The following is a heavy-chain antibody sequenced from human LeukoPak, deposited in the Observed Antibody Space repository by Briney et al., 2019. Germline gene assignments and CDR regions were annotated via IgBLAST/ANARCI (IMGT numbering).Heavy chain of an antibody. CDR3: ARGIASTSCYGPSCNWFDP. J-gene: IGHJ5*02. D-gene: IGHD2-2*01. V-gene: IGHV1-2*02. CDR2: INPNSGGT. CDR1: GYTFTGYY. Sequence: ASVKVSCKASGYTFTGYYMHWVRQAPGQGLEWMGWINPNSGGTNYAQKFQGRLTMTRDTSISTAYMELSRLRSDDTAVCYCARGIASTSCYGPSCNWFDPWGQGTLVTVSS.